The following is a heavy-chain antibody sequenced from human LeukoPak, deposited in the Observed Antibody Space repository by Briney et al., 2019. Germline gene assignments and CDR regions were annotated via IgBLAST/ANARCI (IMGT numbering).Heavy chain of an antibody. CDR2: IIPIFGTA. Sequence: ASVKVSCKASGGTFSSYAISWVRQAPGQGLEWMGGIIPIFGTANYAQKFQGRVTITADESTSTAYMELRSLRSDDTAVYYCARDPWRYYDSSGYYYGAWGQGTLVTVSS. D-gene: IGHD3-22*01. J-gene: IGHJ4*02. CDR3: ARDPWRYYDSSGYYYGA. CDR1: GGTFSSYA. V-gene: IGHV1-69*13.